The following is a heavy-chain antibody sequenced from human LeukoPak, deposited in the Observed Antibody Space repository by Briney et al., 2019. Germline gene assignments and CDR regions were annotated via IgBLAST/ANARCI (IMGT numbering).Heavy chain of an antibody. CDR3: ARHVIAVAATISYYFDS. CDR1: GYSFTNYW. J-gene: IGHJ4*02. Sequence: GESLKISCKGSGYSFTNYWIGWVRQMPGKGLEWMGIIYPGDSDTRYSPSFQGQVTISADKSINTAFLHWSSLKASDTAMYYCARHVIAVAATISYYFDSWGQGTLVTVSS. V-gene: IGHV5-51*01. CDR2: IYPGDSDT. D-gene: IGHD6-19*01.